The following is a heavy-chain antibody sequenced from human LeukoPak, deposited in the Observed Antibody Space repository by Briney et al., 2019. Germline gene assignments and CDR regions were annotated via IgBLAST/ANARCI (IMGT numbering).Heavy chain of an antibody. D-gene: IGHD5-24*01. V-gene: IGHV5-51*01. CDR1: GYTFTSSW. Sequence: GESLKISCKASGYTFTSSWIAWGRQMPGKGLEWMGIIYPGDSDTRYSPSFQGQVTISADKSSNTASLQWSSLKASDTAMYYCARQRDGYSFDYWGQGTLVTVSS. CDR2: IYPGDSDT. CDR3: ARQRDGYSFDY. J-gene: IGHJ4*02.